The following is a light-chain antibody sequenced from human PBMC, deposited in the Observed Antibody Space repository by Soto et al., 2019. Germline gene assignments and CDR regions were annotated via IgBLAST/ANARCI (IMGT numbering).Light chain of an antibody. CDR3: QQYGSSPNT. V-gene: IGKV3-20*01. CDR1: QSVSSSF. Sequence: ENVLTQSPGTLSLSPGERATLSCRASQSVSSSFLAWYQQKPGQAPRLLIYGASSRATGSPDRFSGSGSGTDFTLTISRLEPEDFAVYYCQQYGSSPNTFGQGTRLEIK. J-gene: IGKJ5*01. CDR2: GAS.